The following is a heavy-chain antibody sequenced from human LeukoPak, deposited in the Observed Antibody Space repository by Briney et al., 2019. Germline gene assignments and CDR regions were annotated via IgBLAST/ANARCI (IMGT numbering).Heavy chain of an antibody. CDR1: GFTVSNNY. V-gene: IGHV3-66*01. CDR2: IYSGGGT. CDR3: ARDSGGSYYTDN. Sequence: GGSLRLSCAASGFTVSNNYMSWVRQAPGKGLEWVSVIYSGGGTYYADSVKGRFTISRDNSKNTLYLQMNSLRAEDTAVYYCARDSGGSYYTDNWGQGTLVTVSS. D-gene: IGHD1-26*01. J-gene: IGHJ4*02.